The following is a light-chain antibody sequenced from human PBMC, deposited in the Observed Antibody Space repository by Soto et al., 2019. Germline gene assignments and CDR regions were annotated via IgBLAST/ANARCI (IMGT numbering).Light chain of an antibody. V-gene: IGLV1-40*01. CDR1: SSNIGAGYD. CDR3: QSYDSSLSGWV. Sequence: QAVGTQPPSVSGAPGQRVTISCPGRSSNIGAGYDVHWYQQLPGTAPKLLIYGNSNRPSGVPDRFSGSKSGTSASLAITGLQAEDEADYYCQSYDSSLSGWVFGGGTKLTVL. CDR2: GNS. J-gene: IGLJ3*02.